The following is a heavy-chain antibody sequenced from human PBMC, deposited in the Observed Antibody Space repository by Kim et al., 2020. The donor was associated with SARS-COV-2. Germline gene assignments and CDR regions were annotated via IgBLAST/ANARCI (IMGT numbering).Heavy chain of an antibody. Sequence: ASVKVSCKASGYTFTSYAMNWVRQAPGQGLEWVGWINTNTGNPTYAQGFTGRFVFSLDTSVSTAYLRISSLKAEDTAVYFCSRKYFDWLLLGYYYSNMNVWSQGTTVTISS. V-gene: IGHV7-4-1*02. D-gene: IGHD3-9*01. CDR2: INTNTGNP. CDR1: GYTFTSYA. CDR3: SRKYFDWLLLGYYYSNMNV. J-gene: IGHJ6*02.